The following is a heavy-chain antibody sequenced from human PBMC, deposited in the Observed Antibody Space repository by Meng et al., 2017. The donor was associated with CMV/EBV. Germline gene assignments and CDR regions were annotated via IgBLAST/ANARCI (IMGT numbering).Heavy chain of an antibody. CDR1: GGSISSYY. D-gene: IGHD2-2*01. J-gene: IGHJ6*02. CDR3: ARVRVPAATYYYYGMDV. CDR2: IYYSGST. V-gene: IGHV4-59*01. Sequence: GSLRLSCTVSGGSISSYYWSWIRQPPGKGLEWIGYIYYSGSTNYNPSLKSRVTISVDTSKNQFSLKLSSVTAADTAVYYCARVRVPAATYYYYGMDVWGQGTTVTAP.